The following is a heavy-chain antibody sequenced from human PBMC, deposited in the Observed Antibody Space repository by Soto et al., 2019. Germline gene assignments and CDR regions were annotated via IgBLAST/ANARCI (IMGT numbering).Heavy chain of an antibody. Sequence: QVQLVEFGGGVVQPGRSLRLSCAASGFTFSSYAMHWVRQAPGKGLEWVAVISYDGSNKYYADSVKGRFTISRDNSKNTLYLQMNSLRAEDTAVYYCAREWELQFPYFDYWGQGTLVTVSS. V-gene: IGHV3-30-3*01. D-gene: IGHD1-26*01. CDR3: AREWELQFPYFDY. CDR2: ISYDGSNK. CDR1: GFTFSSYA. J-gene: IGHJ4*02.